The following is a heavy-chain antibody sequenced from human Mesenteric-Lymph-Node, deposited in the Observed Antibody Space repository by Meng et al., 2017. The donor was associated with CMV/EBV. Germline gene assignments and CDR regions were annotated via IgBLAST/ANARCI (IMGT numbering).Heavy chain of an antibody. CDR3: ASPYDNSGYYSGY. CDR1: GFTFSNAW. Sequence: GESLKISCAASGFTFSNAWMSWVRQAPGKGLEWVSCISSSSSYIYYADSVTGRFSISRDNAKNALYLQMNSLRVEDTAVYYCASPYDNSGYYSGYWGQGTLVTVSS. J-gene: IGHJ4*02. CDR2: ISSSSSYI. V-gene: IGHV3-21*01. D-gene: IGHD3-22*01.